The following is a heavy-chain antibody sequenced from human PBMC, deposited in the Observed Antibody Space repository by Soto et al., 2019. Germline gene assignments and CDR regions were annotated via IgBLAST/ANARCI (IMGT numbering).Heavy chain of an antibody. D-gene: IGHD3-3*01. CDR3: ARIVETQYYDFWSGHPTFDY. CDR2: ISAYNGNT. J-gene: IGHJ4*02. CDR1: GYTFTSYG. V-gene: IGHV1-18*01. Sequence: ASVKVSCKASGYTFTSYGISWVRHAPGQGLEWMGWISAYNGNTNYAQKLQGRVTMTTDTSTSTAYMELRSLRSDDTAVYYCARIVETQYYDFWSGHPTFDYWGQGTLVTVSS.